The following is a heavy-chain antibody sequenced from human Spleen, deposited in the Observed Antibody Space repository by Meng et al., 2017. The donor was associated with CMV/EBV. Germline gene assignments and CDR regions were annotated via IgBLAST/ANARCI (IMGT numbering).Heavy chain of an antibody. CDR2: IYYSGIT. Sequence: SLTCAVYGGSFSGYYWGWIRQPPGKGLEWIGSIYYSGITYYNPSLKSRVTISVDTSKSQFSLKLSSVTAADTAVYYCARHKIGKGSDYWGQGTLVTVSS. CDR1: GGSFSGYY. CDR3: ARHKIGKGSDY. J-gene: IGHJ4*02. D-gene: IGHD1-1*01. V-gene: IGHV4-39*01.